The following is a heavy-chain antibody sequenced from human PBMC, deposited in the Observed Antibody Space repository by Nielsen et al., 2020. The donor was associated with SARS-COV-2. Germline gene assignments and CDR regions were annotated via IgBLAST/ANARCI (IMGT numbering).Heavy chain of an antibody. Sequence: GSLRLSCAASGFIFSKYGMHWVRQAPGKGLEWVAAILDDGSNAYSGDSVKGRFTVSRDNSENTVSLQMTDLRTEDTAVYFCAKDARGYYGFDFVFESWGQGSLVTVSS. CDR2: ILDDGSNA. CDR3: AKDARGYYGFDFVFES. D-gene: IGHD5-12*01. CDR1: GFIFSKYG. V-gene: IGHV3-30-3*01. J-gene: IGHJ4*02.